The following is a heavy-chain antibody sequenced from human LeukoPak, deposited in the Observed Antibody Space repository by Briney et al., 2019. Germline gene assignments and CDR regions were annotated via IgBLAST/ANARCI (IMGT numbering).Heavy chain of an antibody. Sequence: GGSLRLSCAASGLTYSHYGMHWVRQAPGKGLEWVAVIWSDGTEKCYGDAVKGRFTISRDNSRNTLYLHMNSLRGEDTVVYYWSKDAQRGFDYSNSLEYWGQGPLVTVSS. V-gene: IGHV3-33*06. CDR1: GLTYSHYG. D-gene: IGHD4-11*01. CDR3: SKDAQRGFDYSNSLEY. CDR2: IWSDGTEK. J-gene: IGHJ4*02.